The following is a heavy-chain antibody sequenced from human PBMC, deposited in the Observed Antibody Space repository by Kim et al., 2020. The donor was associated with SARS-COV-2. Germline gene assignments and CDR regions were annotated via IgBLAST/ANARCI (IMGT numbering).Heavy chain of an antibody. J-gene: IGHJ4*02. CDR2: IYYSGST. V-gene: IGHV4-61*01. Sequence: SETLSLTCTVSGGSVSSGSYYWSWIRQPPGKGLEWIGYIYYSGSTNYNPSLKSRVTISVNTSKNQFSLKLSSVTAADTAVYYCARGLREMYYYDSSGYYSDYWGQGTLVTVSS. CDR1: GGSVSSGSYY. D-gene: IGHD3-22*01. CDR3: ARGLREMYYYDSSGYYSDY.